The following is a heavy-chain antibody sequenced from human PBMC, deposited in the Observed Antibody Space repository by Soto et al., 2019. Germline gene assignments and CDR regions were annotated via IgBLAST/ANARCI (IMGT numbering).Heavy chain of an antibody. CDR2: INHSGST. D-gene: IGHD4-17*01. J-gene: IGHJ6*03. CDR1: GGSFSGYY. V-gene: IGHV4-34*01. Sequence: SETLSLTCAVYGGSFSGYYWSWIRQPPGKGLEWFGEINHSGSTNYNPSLKSRVTISVDTSKNHFSLKLSSVTAADTAVYYCARGRTVTTLYYYYYYMDVWGKGTTVTVSS. CDR3: ARGRTVTTLYYYYYYMDV.